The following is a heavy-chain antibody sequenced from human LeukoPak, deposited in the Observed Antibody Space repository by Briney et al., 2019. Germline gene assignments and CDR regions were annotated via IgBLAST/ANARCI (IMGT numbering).Heavy chain of an antibody. CDR2: IYYSGST. V-gene: IGHV4-31*03. Sequence: SETLSLTCTVSGGXISNGAYYWTWIRQHPGKGLEWIGHIYYSGSTHYNPSLKSRVSISVDTSKNQFSLKLTSLTAADTAVYYCARGDWSGYSAFDYWGQGTLVTVSS. J-gene: IGHJ4*02. CDR3: ARGDWSGYSAFDY. CDR1: GGXISNGAYY. D-gene: IGHD3-3*01.